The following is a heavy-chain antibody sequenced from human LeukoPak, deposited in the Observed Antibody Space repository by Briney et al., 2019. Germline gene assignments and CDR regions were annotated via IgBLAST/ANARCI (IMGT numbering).Heavy chain of an antibody. V-gene: IGHV3-7*01. D-gene: IGHD4-23*01. CDR3: ARDQAVVTRMEYFDY. CDR2: IKEDGSEK. CDR1: GFTFSSYW. J-gene: IGHJ4*02. Sequence: GGSLRLSCAASGFTFSSYWMSWVRQAPGKGLEWVANIKEDGSEKYYVDSVRGRFTISRDNAKNSLYLLMNSLRAEDTGVYYCARDQAVVTRMEYFDYWGQGTLVTVSS.